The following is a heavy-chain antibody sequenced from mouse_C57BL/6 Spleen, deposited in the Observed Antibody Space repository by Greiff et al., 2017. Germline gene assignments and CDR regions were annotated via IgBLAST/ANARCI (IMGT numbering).Heavy chain of an antibody. J-gene: IGHJ1*03. CDR1: GYTFTSYD. D-gene: IGHD1-1*01. CDR2: IYPRDGST. Sequence: QVQLKESGPELVKPGASVKLSCKASGYTFTSYDINWVKQRPGQGLEWIGWIYPRDGSTKYNEKFKGKATLTVDTSSSTAYMELHSLTSEDSAVYFCAKGPHYYGSSYRYFDVWGTGTTVTVSS. V-gene: IGHV1-85*01. CDR3: AKGPHYYGSSYRYFDV.